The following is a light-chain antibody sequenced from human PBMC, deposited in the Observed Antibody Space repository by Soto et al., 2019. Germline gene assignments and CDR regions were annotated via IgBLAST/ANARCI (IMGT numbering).Light chain of an antibody. Sequence: DIQMTQSPSSLSASVGDRVTITCRASQTISNYLNWYQQQPGKAPKLLIYAASSLQSGVPSRFSGSGSGTDFTLTISSLQPEDFATYYSQQCYRSPLTFGGGPKVDIK. J-gene: IGKJ4*01. CDR1: QTISNY. CDR3: QQCYRSPLT. CDR2: AAS. V-gene: IGKV1-39*01.